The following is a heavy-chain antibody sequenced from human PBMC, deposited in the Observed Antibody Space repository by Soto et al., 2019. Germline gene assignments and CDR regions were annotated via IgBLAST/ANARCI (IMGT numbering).Heavy chain of an antibody. CDR3: VRQGFGRLHGLVDV. Sequence: QVQLQESGPGLVKPSETLSLTCTVSDDSSSNYKWIWIRQPPGRRLEWIGYIDSNGGTSYNPSLQSRVTISIDTSTKQIFLKLSSVTAAYTAVYYCVRQGFGRLHGLVDVWGQGTTVTVAS. J-gene: IGHJ6*02. V-gene: IGHV4-59*08. D-gene: IGHD3-10*01. CDR2: IDSNGGT. CDR1: DDSSSNYK.